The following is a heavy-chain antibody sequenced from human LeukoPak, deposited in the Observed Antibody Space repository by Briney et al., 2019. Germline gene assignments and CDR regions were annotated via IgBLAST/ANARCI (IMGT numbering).Heavy chain of an antibody. V-gene: IGHV3-21*01. CDR3: ARDPVHSSSTYYFDY. Sequence: GGSLRLPCAASGFTFGSYSMNGVGQAPGKGLEWVSSISSSGSYIYYADSVKGRFTISRDNSKHTLYLEMNSLRAEDTAVYYCARDPVHSSSTYYFDYWGQGTLVTVSS. CDR2: ISSSGSYI. CDR1: GFTFGSYS. D-gene: IGHD6-13*01. J-gene: IGHJ4*02.